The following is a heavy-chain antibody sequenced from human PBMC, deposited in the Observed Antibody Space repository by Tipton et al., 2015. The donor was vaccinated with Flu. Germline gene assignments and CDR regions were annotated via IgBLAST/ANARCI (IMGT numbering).Heavy chain of an antibody. CDR2: IRYDGSNK. Sequence: SLRLSCAASGFTVSSYGMYWVRQAPGKGLEWVAFIRYDGSNKYYADSVKGRFTISRDNSKNTLYLQMNSLRAEDTAVYYCAKEEGYCSSTSCQITYYYYGMDVWGQGTTVTVSS. J-gene: IGHJ6*02. V-gene: IGHV3-30*02. D-gene: IGHD2-2*01. CDR3: AKEEGYCSSTSCQITYYYYGMDV. CDR1: GFTVSSYG.